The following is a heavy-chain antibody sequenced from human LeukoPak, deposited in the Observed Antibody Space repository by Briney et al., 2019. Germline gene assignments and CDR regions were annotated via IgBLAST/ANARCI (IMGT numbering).Heavy chain of an antibody. V-gene: IGHV1-2*02. CDR2: INPNSGDT. Sequence: GSSVKVSCKASGGTFSSYAISWVRQAPGQGLEWMGRINPNSGDTDYAQKFQGRVTMTRDTSISTAYMELSRLRSDDTAVYYCARDHWGRRSQLVNYWGQGTLVTVSS. J-gene: IGHJ4*02. CDR1: GGTFSSYA. CDR3: ARDHWGRRSQLVNY. D-gene: IGHD6-13*01.